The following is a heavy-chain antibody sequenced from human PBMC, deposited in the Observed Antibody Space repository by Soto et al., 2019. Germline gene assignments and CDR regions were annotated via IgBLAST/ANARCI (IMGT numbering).Heavy chain of an antibody. J-gene: IGHJ4*02. CDR3: ARRWGSAADY. V-gene: IGHV4-59*08. Sequence: SETLSLTCTVSGGSISSYYWSWIRQPPGKGLEWIGYIYYSGSTNYNPSLKSRVTISVDTSKNQFSLKLSSVTAADTAVYYCARRWGSAADYWGQGTLVTVS. CDR1: GGSISSYY. D-gene: IGHD2-15*01. CDR2: IYYSGST.